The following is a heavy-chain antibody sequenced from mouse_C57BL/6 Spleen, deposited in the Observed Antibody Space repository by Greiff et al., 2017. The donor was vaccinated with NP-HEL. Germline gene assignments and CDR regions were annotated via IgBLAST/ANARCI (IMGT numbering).Heavy chain of an antibody. V-gene: IGHV1-19*01. CDR1: GYTFTDYY. CDR3: ARGSLWYFDV. D-gene: IGHD6-1*01. J-gene: IGHJ1*03. CDR2: INPYNGGT. Sequence: SGPVLVKPGASVKMSCKASGYTFTDYYMNWVKQSHGKSLEWIGVINPYNGGTSYNQKFKGKATLTVDKSSSTAYMELNSLTSEDSAVYYCARGSLWYFDVWGTGTTVTVSS.